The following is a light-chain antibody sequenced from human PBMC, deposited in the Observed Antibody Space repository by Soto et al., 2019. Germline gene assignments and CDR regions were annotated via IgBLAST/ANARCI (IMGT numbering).Light chain of an antibody. CDR2: VNS. CDR3: QSYDSSLSGHV. CDR1: SSNIGAGYA. J-gene: IGLJ1*01. Sequence: QSVLTQPPSVSGAPGQRVTISCTGSSSNIGAGYAVHWFQQLPGTAPKLLIYVNSNRPSGVPDRFSGSMSGTSASLAITGLQAEDDADYYCQSYDSSLSGHVFGTGTKVTVL. V-gene: IGLV1-40*01.